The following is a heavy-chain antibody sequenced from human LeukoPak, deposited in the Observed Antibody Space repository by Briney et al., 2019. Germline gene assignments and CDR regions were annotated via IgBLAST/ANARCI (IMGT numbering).Heavy chain of an antibody. CDR2: IYTNGGT. CDR1: GSSISSYY. V-gene: IGHV4-4*07. Sequence: SETLSLTCTVSGSSISSYYWSWIRQPAGKGLEWIGRIYTNGGTNYNPSLKSRVTMSVDTSKNQFSLKLTSVTAADTAVYYCARYYYDFWSGLFDYWGQGTLVTVSS. D-gene: IGHD3-3*01. CDR3: ARYYYDFWSGLFDY. J-gene: IGHJ4*02.